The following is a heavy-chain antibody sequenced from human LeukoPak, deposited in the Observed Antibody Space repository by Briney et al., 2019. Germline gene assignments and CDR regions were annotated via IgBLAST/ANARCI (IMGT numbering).Heavy chain of an antibody. CDR1: GYSFTSYW. CDR3: ARRVTYCSGGSCYWFDY. J-gene: IGHJ4*02. Sequence: GESLKISCKGSGYSFTSYWIGWVRQMPGKGLEWMGIIYPGDSDTRHSPSFQGQVTISADKSTSTAYLQWSSLKASDTAMYYCARRVTYCSGGSCYWFDYWGQGTLVTVSS. D-gene: IGHD2-15*01. V-gene: IGHV5-51*01. CDR2: IYPGDSDT.